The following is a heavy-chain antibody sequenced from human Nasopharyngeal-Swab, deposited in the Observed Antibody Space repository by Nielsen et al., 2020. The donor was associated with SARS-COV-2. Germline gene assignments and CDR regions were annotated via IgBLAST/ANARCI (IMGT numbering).Heavy chain of an antibody. CDR3: ARIAVAVSPV. J-gene: IGHJ4*02. CDR1: GDSVSSNTAA. CDR2: TYYRSMWNN. V-gene: IGHV6-1*01. D-gene: IGHD6-19*01. Sequence: SETLSLTCAISGDSVSSNTAAWTWIRQSPSSGLEWLGRTYYRSMWNNDYAVSVRGRITINPDPSKNQFFLQLNSVTPEDTAVYYCARIAVAVSPVWGQGTLVTVSS.